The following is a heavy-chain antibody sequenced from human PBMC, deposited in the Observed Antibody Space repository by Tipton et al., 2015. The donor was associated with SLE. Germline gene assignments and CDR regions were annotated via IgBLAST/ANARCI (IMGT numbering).Heavy chain of an antibody. D-gene: IGHD5-24*01. V-gene: IGHV4-59*11. J-gene: IGHJ6*02. CDR1: GGSISSHY. Sequence: TLSLTCTVSGGSISSHYCSWIRQSPGKGLEWIGNVYCSGGTNYNPSLKSRVTISVDTSKNQFSLNLSSVTAADTAVYYCARDGEMTTMEVWGQGTTVTVSS. CDR3: ARDGEMTTMEV. CDR2: VYCSGGT.